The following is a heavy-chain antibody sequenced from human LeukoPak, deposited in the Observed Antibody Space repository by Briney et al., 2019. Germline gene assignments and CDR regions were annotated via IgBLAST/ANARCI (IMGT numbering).Heavy chain of an antibody. Sequence: SETLSLTCTVSGGSISSGGYYWSWIRQPPGKGLEWIGYIYHSGSTYYNPSLKSRVTISVDRSKNQFSLKLSSVTAADTAVYYCARGGIAAAGFGYWGQGTLVTVSS. D-gene: IGHD6-13*01. J-gene: IGHJ4*02. CDR1: GGSISSGGYY. CDR3: ARGGIAAAGFGY. CDR2: IYHSGST. V-gene: IGHV4-30-2*01.